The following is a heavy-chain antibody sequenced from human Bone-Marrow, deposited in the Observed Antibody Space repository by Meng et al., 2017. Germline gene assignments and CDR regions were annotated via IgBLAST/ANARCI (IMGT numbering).Heavy chain of an antibody. CDR3: ARGGGYYYVDFDY. D-gene: IGHD3-22*01. CDR1: GGSISSGVYY. J-gene: IGHJ4*02. Sequence: QVQLQESGPGLLKPSETLSLTCTVSGGSISSGVYYWSWIRHPPGKGRVWIGYIYYSGSTYYNPSLKSRITISVDTSKNHFSLKLSSVTAADTAVYYCARGGGYYYVDFDYWGQGTLVTVSS. CDR2: IYYSGST. V-gene: IGHV4-30-4*01.